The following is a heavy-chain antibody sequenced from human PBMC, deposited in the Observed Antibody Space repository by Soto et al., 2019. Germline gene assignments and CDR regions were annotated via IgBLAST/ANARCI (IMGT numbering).Heavy chain of an antibody. D-gene: IGHD5-12*01. CDR3: APIVAMVATGIDY. J-gene: IGHJ4*02. CDR1: GFAFNNYG. Sequence: EVQLLESGGGLVQPGGSLRLSCAASGFAFNNYGMSWVRQAPGKGLECVSSVSSSGDSTFYADSVKGRFTLSRDNSKNTLYLQMNRLRVEDTAIYDCAPIVAMVATGIDYWGQGTLVTVSS. V-gene: IGHV3-23*01. CDR2: VSSSGDST.